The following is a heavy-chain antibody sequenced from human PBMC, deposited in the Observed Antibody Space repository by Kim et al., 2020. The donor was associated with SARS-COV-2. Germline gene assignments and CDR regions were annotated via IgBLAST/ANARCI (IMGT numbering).Heavy chain of an antibody. CDR1: GYTLTELS. V-gene: IGHV1-24*01. Sequence: ASVKVSCKVSGYTLTELSMHWVRQAPGKGLEWMGGFDPEDGETIYAQKFQGRVTMTEDTSTDTAYMELSSLRSEDTAVYYCATLRFGDYGMDVWGQGTTVTVSS. CDR2: FDPEDGET. J-gene: IGHJ6*02. CDR3: ATLRFGDYGMDV. D-gene: IGHD3-10*01.